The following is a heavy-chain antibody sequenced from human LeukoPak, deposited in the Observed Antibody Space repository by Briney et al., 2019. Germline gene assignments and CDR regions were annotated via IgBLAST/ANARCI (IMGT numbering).Heavy chain of an antibody. CDR1: GFTFSDYY. J-gene: IGHJ3*02. Sequence: PGGSLRLSCAASGFTFSDYYMSWIRQAPGKGLEWVSYISSSSSYTNYADSVKGRFTISRDNAKNSLYLQMNSLRAEDTAVYYCARERITMIVVVPGAFDIWGQGTMVTVSS. CDR2: ISSSSSYT. CDR3: ARERITMIVVVPGAFDI. D-gene: IGHD3-22*01. V-gene: IGHV3-11*05.